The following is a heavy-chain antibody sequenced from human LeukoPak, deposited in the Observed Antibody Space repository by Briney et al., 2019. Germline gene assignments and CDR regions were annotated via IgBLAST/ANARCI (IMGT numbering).Heavy chain of an antibody. V-gene: IGHV3-30*04. CDR1: GFTFSSYA. CDR3: ARDALYYDFWSGYWPVPGTYYYYGMDV. D-gene: IGHD3-3*01. J-gene: IGHJ6*02. Sequence: PGGSLRLSRAASGFTFSSYAMHWVRQAPGKGLEWVAVISYDGSSKYYADSVKGRFTISRDNSKNTLYLQMNSLRAEDTAVYYCARDALYYDFWSGYWPVPGTYYYYGMDVWGQGTTVTVSS. CDR2: ISYDGSSK.